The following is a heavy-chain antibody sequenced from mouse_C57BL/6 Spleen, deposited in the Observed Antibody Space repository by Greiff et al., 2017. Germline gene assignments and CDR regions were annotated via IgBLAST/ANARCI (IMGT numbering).Heavy chain of an antibody. Sequence: VQLQQSGPELVKPGASVKISCKASGYTFTDYYMNWVKQSHGKSLEWIGDINPNNGGTSYNQKFKGKATLTVDKSSSTAYMEIRSLTSEDSAVYYCARPIYYDYDGAMDYWGQGTSVTVSS. J-gene: IGHJ4*01. CDR1: GYTFTDYY. D-gene: IGHD2-4*01. CDR3: ARPIYYDYDGAMDY. CDR2: INPNNGGT. V-gene: IGHV1-26*01.